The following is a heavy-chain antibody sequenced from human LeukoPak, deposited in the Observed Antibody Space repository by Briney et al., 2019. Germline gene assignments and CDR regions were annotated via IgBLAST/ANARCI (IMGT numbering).Heavy chain of an antibody. D-gene: IGHD2-8*01. J-gene: IGHJ4*02. CDR3: ARAQVYANRIRRYYFDY. V-gene: IGHV4-39*07. CDR2: INHSGST. Sequence: SETLSLSCTVSGGSISSGNYYWSWIRQPPGKGLEWIGEINHSGSTNYNPSLKSRVTISVDTSKNQFSLKLSSVTAADTAVYYCARAQVYANRIRRYYFDYWGQGTLVTVSS. CDR1: GGSISSGNYY.